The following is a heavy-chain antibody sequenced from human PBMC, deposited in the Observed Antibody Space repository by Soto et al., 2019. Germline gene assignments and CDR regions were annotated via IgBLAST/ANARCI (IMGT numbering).Heavy chain of an antibody. CDR3: ASTIAAAGTGYIFDY. Sequence: GGSLRLSCAASGFTVSSNYMSWVRQAPGKGLEWVSVIYSGGSTYYADSVKGRFTISRDNSENTLYLQMNSLRAEDTAVYYCASTIAAAGTGYIFDYWGQGTLVTVSS. V-gene: IGHV3-53*01. CDR1: GFTVSSNY. D-gene: IGHD6-13*01. CDR2: IYSGGST. J-gene: IGHJ4*02.